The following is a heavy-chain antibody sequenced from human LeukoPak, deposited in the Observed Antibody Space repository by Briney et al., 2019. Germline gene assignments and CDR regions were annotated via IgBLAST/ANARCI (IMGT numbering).Heavy chain of an antibody. CDR2: VNPNSGDT. J-gene: IGHJ4*02. CDR1: GYTFTGYY. Sequence: ASVKVSCKASGYTFTGYYLHWVRQAPGQGLEWMGCVNPNSGDTNYAQKFQGSVTMTRDTSISTVYMELSRLRSDDTAVYYCARHALYDILTGWPNYFDYWGQGTLVTVSS. D-gene: IGHD3-9*01. CDR3: ARHALYDILTGWPNYFDY. V-gene: IGHV1-2*02.